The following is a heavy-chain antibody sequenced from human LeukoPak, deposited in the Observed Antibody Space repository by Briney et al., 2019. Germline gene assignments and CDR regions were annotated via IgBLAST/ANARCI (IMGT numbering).Heavy chain of an antibody. Sequence: GRSLRLSCAASGFTFSSYGMHWVRQAPGKGLEWVAVIWYDGSNKYYADSVKGRFTISRDNSKNTLYLQMNSLSAEDTAVYYCARDGGSGSYYKSGGDYYYGMDVWGQGTTVTVSS. CDR3: ARDGGSGSYYKSGGDYYYGMDV. V-gene: IGHV3-33*01. CDR2: IWYDGSNK. D-gene: IGHD3-10*01. CDR1: GFTFSSYG. J-gene: IGHJ6*02.